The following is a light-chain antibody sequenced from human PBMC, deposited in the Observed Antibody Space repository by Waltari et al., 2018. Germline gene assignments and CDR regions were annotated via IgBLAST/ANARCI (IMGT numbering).Light chain of an antibody. CDR3: QHFYTSPFT. Sequence: DIVMTQSPDSLAVSLGERATINCKSSQSVFFRPNSKNYLSCFQQTPGQPPKLLISWGWTGESGVPERFSGSGSGTDFTLTSSSLQAEDVALSYCQHFYTSPFTFGGGTKVEIK. CDR1: QSVFFRPNSKNY. V-gene: IGKV4-1*01. J-gene: IGKJ4*01. CDR2: WGW.